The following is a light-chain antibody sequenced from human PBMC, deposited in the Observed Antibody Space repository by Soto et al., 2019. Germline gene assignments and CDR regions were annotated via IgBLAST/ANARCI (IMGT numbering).Light chain of an antibody. V-gene: IGKV3-15*01. Sequence: DIVMTQSPLTLSVSPGESATLSCRASERVSTNLAWYQQTPGQAPRLLIYSASRRPTDIPVRFSGSGSGAEFTLTISSLQSEDFAIYYCQHYNSYSEAFGQGTKVELK. J-gene: IGKJ1*01. CDR2: SAS. CDR3: QHYNSYSEA. CDR1: ERVSTN.